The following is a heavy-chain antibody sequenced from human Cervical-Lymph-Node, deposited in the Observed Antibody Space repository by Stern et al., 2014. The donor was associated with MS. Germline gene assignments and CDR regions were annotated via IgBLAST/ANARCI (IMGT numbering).Heavy chain of an antibody. CDR1: GFSLSSDGVA. J-gene: IGHJ6*02. Sequence: QVTLRESGPALVTPTQTLTLTCTFSGFSLSSDGVAVGWIRQPPGKALEWLGLMYWDDDQRYSPSLQSRLTITKDTSKNQVVLRLTNMDPVDTATYYCVHLSHYYGLDVWGQGTTVSVSS. CDR3: VHLSHYYGLDV. V-gene: IGHV2-5*02. CDR2: MYWDDDQ.